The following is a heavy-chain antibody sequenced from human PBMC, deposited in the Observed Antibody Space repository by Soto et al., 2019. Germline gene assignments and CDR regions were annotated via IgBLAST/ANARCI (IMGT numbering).Heavy chain of an antibody. D-gene: IGHD2-15*01. CDR3: ARGWTPIDY. V-gene: IGHV1-18*01. J-gene: IGHJ4*02. CDR1: GYAYTNFR. Sequence: QVQLVQSGAEVKKPGASVKVSCKASGYAYTNFRISWVRQAPGQGLEWMGWISAYNGNTNYAQNFQGRVTMTTDTATSPAYMELRSLRSDDTAVYYCARGWTPIDYWGQGTLVTVSS. CDR2: ISAYNGNT.